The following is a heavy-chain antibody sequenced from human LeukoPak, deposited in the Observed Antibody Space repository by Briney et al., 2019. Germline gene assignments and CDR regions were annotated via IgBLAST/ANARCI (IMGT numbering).Heavy chain of an antibody. Sequence: SETLSLTCTVSGGSISSSSYYWGWIRQPPGKGLEWIGSIYYSGSTYYNPTLKSRVTISVDTSKNQFSLKLTSVTAADTAVYYCARTTEGGYTYGYFYYYYMDVWGKGTTVTISS. J-gene: IGHJ6*03. CDR3: ARTTEGGYTYGYFYYYYMDV. D-gene: IGHD5-18*01. V-gene: IGHV4-39*07. CDR2: IYYSGST. CDR1: GGSISSSSYY.